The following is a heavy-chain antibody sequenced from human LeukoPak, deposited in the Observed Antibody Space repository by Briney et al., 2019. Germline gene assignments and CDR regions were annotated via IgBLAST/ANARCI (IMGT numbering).Heavy chain of an antibody. CDR2: ISYDGSNK. V-gene: IGHV3-30*04. CDR3: ARDYRYGSGPFDY. J-gene: IGHJ4*02. CDR1: GFTFSSYV. D-gene: IGHD3-10*01. Sequence: LPGGSLRLSCAASGFTFSSYVMHWVRQAPGKGLEWVAVISYDGSNKYYADSVKGRFTISRDNSKNTLYLQMNSLRAEDTAVYYCARDYRYGSGPFDYWGQGTLVTVSS.